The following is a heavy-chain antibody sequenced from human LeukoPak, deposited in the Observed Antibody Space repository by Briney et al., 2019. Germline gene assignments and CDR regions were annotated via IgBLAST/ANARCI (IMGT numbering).Heavy chain of an antibody. D-gene: IGHD2-2*01. CDR2: INHSGSI. V-gene: IGHV4-34*01. CDR1: GGSFSGYY. CDR3: ARTRGYCSSTSCRGGWFDP. J-gene: IGHJ5*02. Sequence: PSETLSLTCAVYGGSFSGYYWSWIRQPPGKGLEWSGEINHSGSINYHPSLKSRVTISVDTSKNQFSLKLSSVTAADTAVYYCARTRGYCSSTSCRGGWFDPWGQGTLVTVSS.